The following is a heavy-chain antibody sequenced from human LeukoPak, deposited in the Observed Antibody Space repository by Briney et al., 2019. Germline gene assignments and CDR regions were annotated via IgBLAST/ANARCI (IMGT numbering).Heavy chain of an antibody. Sequence: ASVKVSCKASVYTFTSYGISWVRQAPGQGLEWMGWISTYNGNTNYAQKLQGRVTTTTDTSTTTAYMELRSLTSDDTAVYYCARDPTTQTFDYWGQGTLVTVSS. V-gene: IGHV1-18*01. D-gene: IGHD4-11*01. CDR2: ISTYNGNT. J-gene: IGHJ4*02. CDR1: VYTFTSYG. CDR3: ARDPTTQTFDY.